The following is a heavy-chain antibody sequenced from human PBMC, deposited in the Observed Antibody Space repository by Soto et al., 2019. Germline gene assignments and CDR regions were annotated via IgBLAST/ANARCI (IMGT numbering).Heavy chain of an antibody. CDR1: GFTFSSYA. CDR2: ISGSGGST. CDR3: ANHYYDSSGYYPGAFDI. V-gene: IGHV3-23*01. J-gene: IGHJ3*02. Sequence: GGSLRLCCAASGFTFSSYAMSWVRQAPGKGLEWVSAISGSGGSTYYADSVKGRFTISRDNSKNTLYLQMNSLRAEDTAVYYCANHYYDSSGYYPGAFDIWGQGTMVTVSS. D-gene: IGHD3-22*01.